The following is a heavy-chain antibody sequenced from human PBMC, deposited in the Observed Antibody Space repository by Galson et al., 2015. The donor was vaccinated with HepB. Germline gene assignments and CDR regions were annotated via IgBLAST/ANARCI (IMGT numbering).Heavy chain of an antibody. CDR2: FDPEDGET. D-gene: IGHD6-13*01. J-gene: IGHJ6*03. Sequence: SVKVSCKVSGYTLTELSMHWVRQAPGKGLEWMGGFDPEDGETIYAQKFQGRVTMTEDTSTDTAYMELSSLRSEDTAVYYCARGGIAAAGTSHDYYYYMDVWGKGTTVTVSS. CDR1: GYTLTELS. CDR3: ARGGIAAAGTSHDYYYYMDV. V-gene: IGHV1-24*01.